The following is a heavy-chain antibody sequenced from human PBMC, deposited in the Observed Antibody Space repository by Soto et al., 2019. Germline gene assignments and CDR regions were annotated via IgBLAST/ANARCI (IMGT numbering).Heavy chain of an antibody. J-gene: IGHJ6*02. CDR3: AASIFYYGMDV. CDR1: GYTFTNYW. Sequence: PGESLKISCKGSGYTFTNYWIGWVRQMPGKGLEWMGIIYPGDSDTKYNPSFQGRVTISADKSITTTYLRWTSLKASATAIYYCAASIFYYGMDVWGQGTTVTVSS. V-gene: IGHV5-51*01. CDR2: IYPGDSDT.